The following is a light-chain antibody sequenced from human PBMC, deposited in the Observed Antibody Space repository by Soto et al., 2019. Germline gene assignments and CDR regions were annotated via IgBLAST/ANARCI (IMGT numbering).Light chain of an antibody. CDR2: EVT. V-gene: IGLV2-14*01. CDR1: TSDVGRYNF. Sequence: QSVLTQPASVSGSPGQSITISCTGTTSDVGRYNFVSWYQQHPGKATKLMIYEVTNRPSGVSNRFSGSKSGNTASLTISGLQSEDEADYYCSSYRDSRSRVFGTGTKVTVL. CDR3: SSYRDSRSRV. J-gene: IGLJ1*01.